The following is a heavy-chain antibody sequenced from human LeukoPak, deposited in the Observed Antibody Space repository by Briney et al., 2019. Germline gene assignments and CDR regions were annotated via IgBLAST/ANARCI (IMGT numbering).Heavy chain of an antibody. D-gene: IGHD2-15*01. V-gene: IGHV4-34*01. CDR1: GGSFSGYY. CDR3: ARSTARVAFDY. J-gene: IGHJ4*02. Sequence: PSETLSLTCAVYGGSFSGYYWSWIRQPPGKGLEWIGEINHSGSTNYNPSLKSRVTISVDTSKNQFSLKLSSVTAADTAVYYCARSTARVAFDYWGQGTLVTVSS. CDR2: INHSGST.